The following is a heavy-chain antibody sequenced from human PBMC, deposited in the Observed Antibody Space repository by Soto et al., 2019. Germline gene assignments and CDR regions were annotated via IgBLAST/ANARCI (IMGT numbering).Heavy chain of an antibody. D-gene: IGHD6-13*01. CDR2: INHSGST. CDR1: GGSFSGYY. CDR3: AREQLSRSWYDY. V-gene: IGHV4-34*01. J-gene: IGHJ4*02. Sequence: QVQLQQWGAGLLKPSETLSLTCAVYGGSFSGYYWSWIRQPPGKGLEWIGEINHSGSTNYNPSLKSRVTISVDTSKNQFSLKLSSVTAADTAVYYCAREQLSRSWYDYWGQGTLVTVSS.